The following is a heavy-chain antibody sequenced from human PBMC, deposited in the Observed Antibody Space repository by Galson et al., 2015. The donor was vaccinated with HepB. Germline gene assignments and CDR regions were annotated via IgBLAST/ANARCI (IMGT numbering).Heavy chain of an antibody. CDR3: ARNKQWLVPNYYYYYGMDV. J-gene: IGHJ6*02. CDR1: RFTFSSYD. CDR2: IGTSGDT. Sequence: SLRLSCAASRFTFSSYDMHWVRQATGRGLEWVSAIGTSGDTFYAGSVKGRFTVSRDTSKNQVVLTMTNMDPVDTATYFCARNKQWLVPNYYYYYGMDVWGQGTTVTVSS. D-gene: IGHD6-19*01. V-gene: IGHV3-13*04.